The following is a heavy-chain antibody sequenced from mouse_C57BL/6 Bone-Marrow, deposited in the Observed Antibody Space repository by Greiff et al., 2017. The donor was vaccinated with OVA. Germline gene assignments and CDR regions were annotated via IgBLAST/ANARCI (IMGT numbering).Heavy chain of an antibody. CDR2: IYPRSGNT. D-gene: IGHD2-1*01. CDR3: ARGGGKKLPGSYAMDY. J-gene: IGHJ4*01. Sequence: VQLQQSGAELARPGASVKLSCKASGYTFTSYGISWVKQRTGQGLEWIGEIYPRSGNTYYNEKFKGKATLTADKSSSTAYMELRSLTSEDSAVYFCARGGGKKLPGSYAMDYWGQGTSVTVSS. V-gene: IGHV1-81*01. CDR1: GYTFTSYG.